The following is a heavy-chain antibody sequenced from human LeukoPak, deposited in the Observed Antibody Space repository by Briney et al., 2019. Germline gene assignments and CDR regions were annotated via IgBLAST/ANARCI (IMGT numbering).Heavy chain of an antibody. Sequence: GGTLRLSCAASGFTFSSYEMNWVRQAPGKGLEWVSYISSSGSTIYYADSVKGRFTISRDNAKNSLYLQMNSLRAEDTAVYYCARRITIFGGGGDYWGQGTLVTVSS. CDR2: ISSSGSTI. D-gene: IGHD3-3*01. J-gene: IGHJ4*02. CDR3: ARRITIFGGGGDY. CDR1: GFTFSSYE. V-gene: IGHV3-48*03.